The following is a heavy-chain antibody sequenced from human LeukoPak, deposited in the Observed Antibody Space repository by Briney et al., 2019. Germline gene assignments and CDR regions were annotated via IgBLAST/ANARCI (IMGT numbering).Heavy chain of an antibody. CDR3: ARRRGWKQQLVYFDY. Sequence: PSETLSLTCTVSGGSITSYYWSWIRQPPGKGLELIGYLCHSGTRRYNPALKSRVTISSDTTKNQIFLTLTSTTAADTAVYYWARRRGWKQQLVYFDYWGQGTLATVSS. CDR2: LCHSGTR. CDR1: GGSITSYY. V-gene: IGHV4-59*08. J-gene: IGHJ4*02. D-gene: IGHD6-13*01.